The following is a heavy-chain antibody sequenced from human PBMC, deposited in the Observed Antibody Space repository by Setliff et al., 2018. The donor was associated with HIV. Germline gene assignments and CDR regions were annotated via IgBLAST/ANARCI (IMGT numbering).Heavy chain of an antibody. CDR2: IYNSGYS. CDR1: GASISSYY. CDR3: ARGDGYRSNDAYYDTGMDV. D-gene: IGHD5-12*01. J-gene: IGHJ6*02. Sequence: ETLSLTCQVSGASISSYYWSWVRQPPGKGLEWIGYIYNSGYSNSKPSLKSRVTMSLDTSKNQFSLELTSVTAADTAVYFCARGDGYRSNDAYYDTGMDVWGQGITVTVSS. V-gene: IGHV4-59*01.